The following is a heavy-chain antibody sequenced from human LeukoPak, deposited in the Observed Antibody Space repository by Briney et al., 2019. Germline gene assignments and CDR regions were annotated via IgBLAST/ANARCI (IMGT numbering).Heavy chain of an antibody. J-gene: IGHJ3*02. CDR1: GGFISSTY. V-gene: IGHV4-59*08. CDR3: ARRGRSSSWYGDAFDI. CDR2: IYHSGGP. D-gene: IGHD6-13*01. Sequence: SETLSLTCSVHGGFISSTYWSWIRQPPGKGLEWIGNIYHSGGPNYNPSLNGRVTISIDTSKNQFSLKLTSVTAADTAVYFCARRGRSSSWYGDAFDIWGQGTVVAVSS.